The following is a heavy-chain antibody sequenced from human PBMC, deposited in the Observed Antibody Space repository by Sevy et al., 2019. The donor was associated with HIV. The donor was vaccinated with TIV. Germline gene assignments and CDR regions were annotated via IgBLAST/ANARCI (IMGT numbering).Heavy chain of an antibody. CDR1: GFSFDSYG. Sequence: GGSLRLSCAVSGFSFDSYGMTWVRQAPGKGLEWVSGISGSGTRTYYADSVKGRFIISRDNSKNTLYLQMNSLRSEDTGLYYWSKWGGGHYDPDEIGYYFYYYNMDVWGKGTTVTVSS. J-gene: IGHJ6*03. D-gene: IGHD3-22*01. CDR3: SKWGGGHYDPDEIGYYFYYYNMDV. V-gene: IGHV3-23*01. CDR2: ISGSGTRT.